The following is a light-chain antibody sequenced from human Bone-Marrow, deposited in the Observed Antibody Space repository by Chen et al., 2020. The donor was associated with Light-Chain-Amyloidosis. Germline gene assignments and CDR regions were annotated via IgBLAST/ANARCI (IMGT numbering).Light chain of an antibody. V-gene: IGLV2-14*01. Sequence: QSALTQPASVSGSPGQSITISCTGTSSDVGGDNHVSWYQQHPDKAPKLMIYEVTNRPSWVPDRFSGSKSDKTAPLTISGLQTEDEADYFCSSYTITNTLVFGSGTRVTVL. CDR3: SSYTITNTLV. CDR1: SSDVGGDNH. J-gene: IGLJ1*01. CDR2: EVT.